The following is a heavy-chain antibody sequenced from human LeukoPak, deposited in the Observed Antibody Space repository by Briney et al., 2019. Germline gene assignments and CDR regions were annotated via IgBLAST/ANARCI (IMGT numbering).Heavy chain of an antibody. V-gene: IGHV4-59*01. CDR3: ARGAAEVDYYYYMDV. CDR2: IYYSGST. CDR1: GGSISSYY. Sequence: SETLSLTCTVSGGSISSYYWSWIRQPPGKGLEWIGYIYYSGSTNYNPSLKSRVTISVDTSKNQFSLKLSSVTAADTAVYYCARGAAEVDYYYYMDVWGKGTTVTVSS. D-gene: IGHD6-13*01. J-gene: IGHJ6*03.